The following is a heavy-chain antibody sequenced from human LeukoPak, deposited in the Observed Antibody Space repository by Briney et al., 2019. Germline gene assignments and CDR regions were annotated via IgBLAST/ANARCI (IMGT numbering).Heavy chain of an antibody. CDR3: ARDGGVVVAAAPAVFDI. J-gene: IGHJ3*02. CDR2: IIYTGST. D-gene: IGHD2-2*01. V-gene: IGHV4-59*01. Sequence: SETLSLTCTVSGGSISSSYWSWIRQPPGKGLEWLGYIIYTGSTNYNPSLKSRVTMSVDTSKNQFSLRLSSVTAADTAVYYCARDGGVVVAAAPAVFDIWGQGTMVTVSS. CDR1: GGSISSSY.